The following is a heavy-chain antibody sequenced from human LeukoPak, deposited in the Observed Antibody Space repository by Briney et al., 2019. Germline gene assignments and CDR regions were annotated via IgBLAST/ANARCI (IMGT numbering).Heavy chain of an antibody. V-gene: IGHV1-8*01. CDR1: GYTFTSYD. CDR3: ARGGDSSGWAPFGY. CDR2: MNPNSGNT. Sequence: ASVKVSCKASGYTFTSYDINWVRQATGQGLEWMGWMNPNSGNTGYAQKFQGRVTMTRNTSISTAYMELSSLRSEDTAVYYCARGGDSSGWAPFGYWGQGTLVTVCS. J-gene: IGHJ4*02. D-gene: IGHD6-19*01.